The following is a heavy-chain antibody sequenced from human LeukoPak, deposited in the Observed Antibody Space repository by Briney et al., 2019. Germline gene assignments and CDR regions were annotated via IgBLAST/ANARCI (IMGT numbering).Heavy chain of an antibody. Sequence: ASVKVSCKASGYTFSNYDIIWVRQATGQGLGWMGWMNPNSGNTGYTQNFQGRVTMTRNTSISTAYMDLSSLRSEDTAVYYGARGVKGQQLGYWGQGTLVTVSS. CDR2: MNPNSGNT. CDR1: GYTFSNYD. CDR3: ARGVKGQQLGY. D-gene: IGHD6-13*01. J-gene: IGHJ4*02. V-gene: IGHV1-8*01.